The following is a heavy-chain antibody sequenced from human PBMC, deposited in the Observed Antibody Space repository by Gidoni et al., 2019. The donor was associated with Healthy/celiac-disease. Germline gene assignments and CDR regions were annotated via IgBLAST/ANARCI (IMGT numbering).Heavy chain of an antibody. J-gene: IGHJ4*02. V-gene: IGHV4-39*07. CDR2: VYYRGTT. D-gene: IGHD6-13*01. Sequence: LQLQESGPRLVKPSETLSLSCTVPGDSVSNPDHYWGWVRQPPGTGLEWIGTVYYRGTTYYNPSLKSRVTILVHTSLNQFSLRLSSVTAADTAIYYCARDIRYSSSWSHFDFWGQGTLATVSP. CDR3: ARDIRYSSSWSHFDF. CDR1: GDSVSNPDHY.